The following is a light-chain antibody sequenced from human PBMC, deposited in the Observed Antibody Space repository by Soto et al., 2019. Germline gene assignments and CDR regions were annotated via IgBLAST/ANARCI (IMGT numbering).Light chain of an antibody. CDR1: SSDGGGYNY. CDR2: DVS. CDR3: SSYTSSSTHNYV. Sequence: SVLTQPASVSGSPGQSIPISSPGTSSDGGGYNYVSWYQQHPGKAPKLMIYDVSNRPSGVSNRFSGSKSGNTASLTISGLQAEDEADYYCSSYTSSSTHNYVFGTGTKVTVL. J-gene: IGLJ1*01. V-gene: IGLV2-14*01.